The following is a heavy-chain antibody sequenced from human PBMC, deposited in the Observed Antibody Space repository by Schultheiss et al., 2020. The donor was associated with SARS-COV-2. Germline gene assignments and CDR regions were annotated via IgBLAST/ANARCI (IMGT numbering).Heavy chain of an antibody. CDR1: GFTFSSYD. CDR3: AKDGSARLTIFGVDQVGYYGMDV. CDR2: IYSGGST. V-gene: IGHV3-66*01. D-gene: IGHD3-3*01. Sequence: GGSLRLSCAASGFTFSSYDMHWVRQATGKGLEWVSVIYSGGSTYYADSVKGRFTISRDNAKSSLYLQMNSLRAEDTAVYYCAKDGSARLTIFGVDQVGYYGMDVWGQGTTVTVSS. J-gene: IGHJ6*02.